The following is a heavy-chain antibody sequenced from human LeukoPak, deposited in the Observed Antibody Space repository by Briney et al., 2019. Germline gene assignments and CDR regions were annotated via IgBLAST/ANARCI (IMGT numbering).Heavy chain of an antibody. V-gene: IGHV1-2*02. CDR2: INPNNGAT. CDR1: GYSFIAYY. Sequence: ASVKVSCKASGYSFIAYYLHWLRQAPGQGPEWMGWINPNNGATNYAQKFQGRVTMTRDSSIRTANMELTSLTSGDTAVYYCAKDREWELRSGGFMDWGQGTLVTVSS. J-gene: IGHJ4*02. CDR3: AKDREWELRSGGFMD. D-gene: IGHD1-26*01.